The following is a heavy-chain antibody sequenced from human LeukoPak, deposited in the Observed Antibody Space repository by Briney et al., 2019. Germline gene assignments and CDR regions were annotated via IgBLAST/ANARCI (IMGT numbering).Heavy chain of an antibody. CDR1: GGSISSYY. V-gene: IGHV4-59*01. Sequence: SETLSLTCTVSGGSISSYYWSWIRQPPGKGLEWIGYIYYSGSTNYNPSLKSRVTISVDTSKNQFSLKLSSVTAADTAVYYCARGFYGSGSDHNWFDPWGQGTLVTVSS. J-gene: IGHJ5*02. CDR2: IYYSGST. D-gene: IGHD3-10*01. CDR3: ARGFYGSGSDHNWFDP.